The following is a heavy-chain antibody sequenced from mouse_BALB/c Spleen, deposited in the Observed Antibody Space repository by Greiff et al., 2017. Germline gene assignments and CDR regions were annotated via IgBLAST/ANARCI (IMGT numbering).Heavy chain of an antibody. CDR2: ISNLAYSI. CDR1: GFTFSDYG. Sequence: EVMLVESGGGLVQPGGSRKLSCAASGFTFSDYGMAWVRQAPGKGPEWVAFISNLAYSIYYADTVTGRFTISRENAKNTLYLEMSSLRSEDTAMYYCARESMDYWGQGTSVTVSS. CDR3: ARESMDY. J-gene: IGHJ4*01. V-gene: IGHV5-15*02.